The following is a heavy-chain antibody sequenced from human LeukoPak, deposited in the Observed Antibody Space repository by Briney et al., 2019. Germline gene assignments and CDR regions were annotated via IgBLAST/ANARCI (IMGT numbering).Heavy chain of an antibody. CDR3: ANGNRCTSPNCLGYYYFYMDV. Sequence: GGSLRLSCAASGFTFSSYGMHWVRQAPGKGLEWVAFIRYDGSNKYYADSVKGRFTISRDNSKNTLYLQMNSLRAEDTAVYYCANGNRCTSPNCLGYYYFYMDVWGKGTTVTVSS. D-gene: IGHD2-8*01. J-gene: IGHJ6*03. CDR1: GFTFSSYG. V-gene: IGHV3-30*02. CDR2: IRYDGSNK.